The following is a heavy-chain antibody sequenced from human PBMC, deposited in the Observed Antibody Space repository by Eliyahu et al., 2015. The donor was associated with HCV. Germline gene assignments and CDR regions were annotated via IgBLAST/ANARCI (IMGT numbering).Heavy chain of an antibody. CDR1: GFVFSDYY. CDR2: IGGTGATI. Sequence: GGSLRLSCAASGFVFSDYYISWIRQAPGKGLEWVSHIGGTGATIHYIDSVQGRFTISRDNTKTVAFLQMNNLTADDTAVYYFVRGGYGPKKPYDHWGQGALVTVSS. J-gene: IGHJ4*02. V-gene: IGHV3-11*01. CDR3: VRGGYGPKKPYDH. D-gene: IGHD3-22*01.